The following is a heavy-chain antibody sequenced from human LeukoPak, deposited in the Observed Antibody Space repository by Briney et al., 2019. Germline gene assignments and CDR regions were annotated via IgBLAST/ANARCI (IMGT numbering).Heavy chain of an antibody. Sequence: GGSLRLSCAASGFTFSSYDMHWVRQATGKGLEWVSAIGTAGDTYYPGSVKGRFTISRENAKNSLYLQMNSLRAGDTAVYYCARGGHSGYDLFDYWGQGTLVTVSS. D-gene: IGHD5-12*01. CDR3: ARGGHSGYDLFDY. V-gene: IGHV3-13*01. CDR2: IGTAGDT. J-gene: IGHJ4*02. CDR1: GFTFSSYD.